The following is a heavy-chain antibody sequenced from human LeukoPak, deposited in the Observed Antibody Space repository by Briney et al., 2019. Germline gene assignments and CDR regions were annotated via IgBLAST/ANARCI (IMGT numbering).Heavy chain of an antibody. CDR3: ARAYKDRSLAGKKEFFQH. J-gene: IGHJ1*01. Sequence: QSGRSLRLSCAASGFTSDNYAMNWARQVPGKGLEWISLISWNSGTIGYADSVKGRFTISRDNANNFLYLQMNSLRAEDTALYYCARAYKDRSLAGKKEFFQHWGQGTLVTVSS. V-gene: IGHV3-9*02. CDR2: ISWNSGTI. CDR1: GFTSDNYA. D-gene: IGHD6-19*01.